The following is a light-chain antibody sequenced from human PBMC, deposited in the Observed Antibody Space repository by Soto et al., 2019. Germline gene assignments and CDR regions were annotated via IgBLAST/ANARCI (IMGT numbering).Light chain of an antibody. V-gene: IGKV3-20*01. CDR2: GAS. CDR1: ESVDSNY. J-gene: IGKJ1*01. Sequence: ETVLMQSPLTLSLSPGERATLSCRASESVDSNYLAWYQQKPGQAPRLLIYGASTRATVIPDRFSGSESGTNFTLTISRLEPEDFAVYYCQQYGSSPRTFGQGTKV. CDR3: QQYGSSPRT.